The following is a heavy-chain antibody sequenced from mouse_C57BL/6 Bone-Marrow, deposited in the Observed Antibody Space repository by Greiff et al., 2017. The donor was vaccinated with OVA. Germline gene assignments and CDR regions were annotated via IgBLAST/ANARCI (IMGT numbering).Heavy chain of an antibody. V-gene: IGHV5-6*01. J-gene: IGHJ1*03. CDR1: GFTFSSYG. CDR2: ISSGGSYT. CDR3: ARQGLIYYDYGYFDV. Sequence: EVQVVESGGDLVKPGGSLKLSCAASGFTFSSYGMSWVRQTPDKRLEWVATISSGGSYTYYPDSVKGRFTISRDNAKNTLYLQMSSLKSEDTAMYYCARQGLIYYDYGYFDVWGTGTTVTVSS. D-gene: IGHD2-4*01.